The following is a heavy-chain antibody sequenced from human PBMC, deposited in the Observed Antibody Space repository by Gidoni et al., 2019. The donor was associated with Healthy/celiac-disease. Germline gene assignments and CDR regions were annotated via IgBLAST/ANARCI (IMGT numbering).Heavy chain of an antibody. CDR1: GFIFRRSA. Sequence: QVQMVESGGGVVQPGRCLRLTCAASGFIFRRSAMHWVRQAPGKGLEWVAVIAYDGSNKYYADSVQGRFTISRDNSKNTLYLQMNSLRAEDTAVYYCARDRNYYGSGSYYNIGLDYWGQGTLVTVSS. V-gene: IGHV3-30*01. D-gene: IGHD3-10*01. CDR3: ARDRNYYGSGSYYNIGLDY. J-gene: IGHJ4*02. CDR2: IAYDGSNK.